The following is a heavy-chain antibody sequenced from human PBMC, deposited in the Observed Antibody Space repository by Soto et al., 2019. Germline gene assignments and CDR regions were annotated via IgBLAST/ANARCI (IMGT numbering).Heavy chain of an antibody. CDR2: ISYDGSNK. CDR1: GFTFSSYG. V-gene: IGHV3-30*18. J-gene: IGHJ4*01. CDR3: AKHGSPTYYYDSSGYLFDY. D-gene: IGHD3-22*01. Sequence: GGSLRLSCAASGFTFSSYGMHWVRQAPGKGLEWVAVISYDGSNKYYADSVKGRFTISRDNSKNTLLLQMNSLRAEDTAVYYCAKHGSPTYYYDSSGYLFDYWGQGTLVTVSS.